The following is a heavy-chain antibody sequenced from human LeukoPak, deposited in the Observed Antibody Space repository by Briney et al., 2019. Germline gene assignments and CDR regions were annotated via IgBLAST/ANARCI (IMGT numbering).Heavy chain of an antibody. V-gene: IGHV3-21*01. CDR2: ISSSSSYI. CDR3: AREARIGAKVGNYYYYMDV. D-gene: IGHD6-13*01. Sequence: GGSLRLSCAASGVTFSSYSMNWVRQAPGKGLEWVSSISSSSSYIYYADSVKDRFTIARDNAKNSLYLQMNSLRAEDTAVYYCAREARIGAKVGNYYYYMDVWGKGTTVTVSS. CDR1: GVTFSSYS. J-gene: IGHJ6*03.